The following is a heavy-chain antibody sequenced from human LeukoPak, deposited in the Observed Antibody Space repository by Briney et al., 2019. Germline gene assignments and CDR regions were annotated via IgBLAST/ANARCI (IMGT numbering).Heavy chain of an antibody. V-gene: IGHV3-48*01. Sequence: GGSLRLSCAASGFTFSSYSMNWVRQAPGKGLEWVSYISSIGSTIYYADSVKGRFTISRDNAKNSLYLQMNSLRAEDTVVYYCARDHSNWEGVDYWGQGTLVTVSS. D-gene: IGHD7-27*01. J-gene: IGHJ4*02. CDR2: ISSIGSTI. CDR3: ARDHSNWEGVDY. CDR1: GFTFSSYS.